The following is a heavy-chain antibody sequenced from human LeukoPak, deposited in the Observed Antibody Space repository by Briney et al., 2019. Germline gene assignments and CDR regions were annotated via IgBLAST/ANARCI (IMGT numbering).Heavy chain of an antibody. CDR1: GGSFSGYY. V-gene: IGHV4-4*07. CDR3: AREVRGAAGTPMYYFDY. CDR2: IYTSGST. Sequence: SETLSLTCAVYGGSFSGYYWSWIRQPAGKGLEWIGRIYTSGSTNYNPSLKSRVTISVDTSKNQFSLKLSSVTAADTAVYYCAREVRGAAGTPMYYFDYWGQGTLVTVSS. D-gene: IGHD6-13*01. J-gene: IGHJ4*02.